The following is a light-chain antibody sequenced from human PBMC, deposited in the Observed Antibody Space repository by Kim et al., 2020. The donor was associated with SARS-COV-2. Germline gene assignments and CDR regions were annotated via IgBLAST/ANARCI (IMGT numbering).Light chain of an antibody. CDR1: SGYSNYK. Sequence: QPVLTQPPSASASLGASVTLTCTLSSGYSNYKVDWYQQRPGKGPRFVMRVGTGGIVGSKGDGIPDLFSVLGSGLNRYLTIKNIQEEDESDYHCGADHGSGSNFVLVFGGGTQLTVL. V-gene: IGLV9-49*01. J-gene: IGLJ2*01. CDR2: VGTGGIVG. CDR3: GADHGSGSNFVLV.